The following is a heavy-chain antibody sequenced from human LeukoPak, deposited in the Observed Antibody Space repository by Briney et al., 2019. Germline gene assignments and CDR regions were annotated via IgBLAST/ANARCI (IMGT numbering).Heavy chain of an antibody. CDR1: GGSISSYY. D-gene: IGHD3-16*02. CDR3: ARDSDYVWGSYRYYYGMDV. V-gene: IGHV4-59*01. Sequence: PSETLSFTCAVSGGSISSYYWSWLRQPPGKGLEWIGYIYYSGSTNYNPSLKSRVTISVDTSKNQFSLKLSSVTAADTAVYYCARDSDYVWGSYRYYYGMDVWGQGTTVTVSS. J-gene: IGHJ6*02. CDR2: IYYSGST.